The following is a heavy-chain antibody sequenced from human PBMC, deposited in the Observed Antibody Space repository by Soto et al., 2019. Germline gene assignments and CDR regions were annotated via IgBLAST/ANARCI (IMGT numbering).Heavy chain of an antibody. CDR2: ISHAGKNS. D-gene: IGHD3-9*01. Sequence: SGGSLRLSCAASGFSFGTHDMHWVRQAPGKGLEWVAMISHAGKNSYYARSVQGRFTISGVHTRNTLFLLLNSLSRDDTTVYYCAKDAGYYDLLTCLYSHTFDIWGQGTKVTVSS. J-gene: IGHJ3*02. CDR3: AKDAGYYDLLTCLYSHTFDI. V-gene: IGHV3-30*18. CDR1: GFSFGTHD.